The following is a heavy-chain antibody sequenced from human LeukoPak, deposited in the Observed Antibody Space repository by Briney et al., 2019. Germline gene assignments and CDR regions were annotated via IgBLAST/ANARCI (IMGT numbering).Heavy chain of an antibody. J-gene: IGHJ4*02. D-gene: IGHD6-19*01. V-gene: IGHV3-9*01. CDR2: ISWNSGSI. CDR1: GFTFDDYA. CDR3: AKDTGMQWLVGFDY. Sequence: GRSLRLSCAASGFTFDDYAMHWVRQAPGKGLEWVSGISWNSGSIGYAHSVKGRFTISRDNAKNSLYLQMNSLRAEDTALYYCAKDTGMQWLVGFDYWGQGTLVTVSS.